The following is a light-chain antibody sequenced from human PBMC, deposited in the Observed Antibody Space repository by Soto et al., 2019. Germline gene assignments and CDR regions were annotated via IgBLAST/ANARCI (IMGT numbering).Light chain of an antibody. CDR3: QQYGDSPIT. V-gene: IGKV3-20*01. CDR1: QSVSSY. CDR2: GAS. Sequence: EIVLTQSPATLSLSPGERATLSCRASQSVSSYLAWYQQKPGQAPRLLISGASSRATGVPDRFSGNGSGTDFTLTITGLEPEDFALYYCQQYGDSPITFGQGTRLEI. J-gene: IGKJ5*01.